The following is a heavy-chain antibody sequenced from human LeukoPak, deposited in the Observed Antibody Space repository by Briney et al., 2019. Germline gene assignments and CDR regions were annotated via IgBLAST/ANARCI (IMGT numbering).Heavy chain of an antibody. J-gene: IGHJ4*02. Sequence: PSETLSLTCTVSGDSVSSYYWSWIRQPPGKGLEWIGDMYYSGSITYNPSLKSRVTISVDTSKNQFSLKVSSVTAADTAVYFCARVLPPLYHFDYWGQGTLVNVSS. CDR3: ARVLPPLYHFDY. CDR2: MYYSGSI. V-gene: IGHV4-59*08. CDR1: GDSVSSYY. D-gene: IGHD3-10*01.